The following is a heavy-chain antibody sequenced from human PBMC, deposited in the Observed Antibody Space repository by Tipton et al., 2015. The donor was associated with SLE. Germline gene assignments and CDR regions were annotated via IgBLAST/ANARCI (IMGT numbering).Heavy chain of an antibody. CDR3: VRLRSKVLIDY. CDR1: GASVSSGSYY. D-gene: IGHD2-8*01. V-gene: IGHV4-39*07. CDR2: IYYSGST. J-gene: IGHJ4*02. Sequence: TLSLTCTVSGASVSSGSYYWAWIRQPPGKGPEWIGTIYYSGSTYYYPSLKSRITISVDTSKNQFSLEVRSVTAADTAVYSCVRLRSKVLIDYWGQGTLVTVSS.